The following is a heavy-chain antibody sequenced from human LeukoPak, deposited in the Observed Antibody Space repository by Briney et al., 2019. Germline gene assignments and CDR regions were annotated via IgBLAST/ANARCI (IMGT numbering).Heavy chain of an antibody. Sequence: GGSLRLSCAASGFTFIRYWMHWVRHAPGKGLVWVSRINSDGSSTNYADSVKGRFTISRDNAKNTLYLQMNSLRAEDTAVYYCGRELDWLPTLDYWGQGTLVTVSS. CDR3: GRELDWLPTLDY. V-gene: IGHV3-74*01. CDR1: GFTFIRYW. J-gene: IGHJ4*02. CDR2: INSDGSST. D-gene: IGHD3-9*01.